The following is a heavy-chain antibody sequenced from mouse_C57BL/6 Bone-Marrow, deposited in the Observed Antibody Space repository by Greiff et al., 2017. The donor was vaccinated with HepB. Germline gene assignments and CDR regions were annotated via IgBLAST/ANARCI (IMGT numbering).Heavy chain of an antibody. CDR3: ARHEGRGFYYDYGEYAMDY. Sequence: QVHVKQSGAELVKPGASVKLSCKASGYTFTEYTIHWVKQRSGQGLEWIGWFYPGSGSIKYNEKFKDKATLTADKSSSTVYMELSRLTSEDSAVYFCARHEGRGFYYDYGEYAMDYWGQGTSVTVSS. D-gene: IGHD2-4*01. CDR1: GYTFTEYT. V-gene: IGHV1-62-2*01. CDR2: FYPGSGSI. J-gene: IGHJ4*01.